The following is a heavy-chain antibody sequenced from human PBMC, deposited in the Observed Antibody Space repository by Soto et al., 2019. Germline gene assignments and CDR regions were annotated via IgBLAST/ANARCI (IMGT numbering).Heavy chain of an antibody. Sequence: EVQLVESGGGLVQPGGSLRLSCAVSGFTFGSYWMNWVRLIPGKGLEWVAYIKPDGSATYYVYSVKGRFTISRDNAKNSLYMQMNRLRVEDTSVYYCARDGYCGPGCYYYFDYWGQGTLVTVSS. CDR3: ARDGYCGPGCYYYFDY. V-gene: IGHV3-7*01. J-gene: IGHJ4*02. CDR1: GFTFGSYW. CDR2: IKPDGSAT. D-gene: IGHD2-21*02.